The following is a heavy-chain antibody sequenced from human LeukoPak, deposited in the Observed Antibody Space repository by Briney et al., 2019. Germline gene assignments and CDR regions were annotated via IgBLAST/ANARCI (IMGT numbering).Heavy chain of an antibody. J-gene: IGHJ6*03. V-gene: IGHV4-59*01. CDR1: GGSITSYY. Sequence: SETLSLTCTVSGGSITSYYWSWIRQPPGKGLEWIGYIYYSGSTSYNPSLKSRVTISVDTSKNQFSLKLTSVTAADTAVYYCARGGGMGHYYYYMDVWGKGTTVTISS. D-gene: IGHD5-24*01. CDR3: ARGGGMGHYYYYMDV. CDR2: IYYSGST.